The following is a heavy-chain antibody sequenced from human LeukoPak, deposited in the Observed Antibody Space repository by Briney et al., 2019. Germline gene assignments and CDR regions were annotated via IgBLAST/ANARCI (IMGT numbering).Heavy chain of an antibody. Sequence: SETLSLTCTVSGGSISSYYWSWIRQPAGKGLEWIGRIYTSGSTNYNPSLKSRVTISVDTSKNQFSLKLSSVTAADTAVYYCARVPISRIAVPPPSFDIWGQGTMVTVSS. V-gene: IGHV4-4*07. CDR1: GGSISSYY. CDR2: IYTSGST. J-gene: IGHJ3*02. D-gene: IGHD6-19*01. CDR3: ARVPISRIAVPPPSFDI.